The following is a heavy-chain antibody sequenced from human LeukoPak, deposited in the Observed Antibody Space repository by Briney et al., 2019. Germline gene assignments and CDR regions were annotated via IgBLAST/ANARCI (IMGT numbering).Heavy chain of an antibody. CDR3: AKSMSGPNDY. J-gene: IGHJ4*02. D-gene: IGHD3-3*01. Sequence: GGSLRLSCAASGFSFSSSWIHWVRQAPGKGLVWVSRITPDGSGTDYADSVKGRFTISGDNAKNTLYLQMNSLRVEDTAVYYCAKSMSGPNDYWGQGTLVTVSS. CDR2: ITPDGSGT. V-gene: IGHV3-74*01. CDR1: GFSFSSSW.